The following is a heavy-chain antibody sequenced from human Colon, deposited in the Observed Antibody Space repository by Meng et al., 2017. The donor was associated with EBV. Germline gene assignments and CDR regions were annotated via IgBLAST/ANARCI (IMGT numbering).Heavy chain of an antibody. J-gene: IGHJ4*02. D-gene: IGHD1-26*01. V-gene: IGHV6-1*02. Sequence: PGPRNTCTTLHLACAIRGVRVYRNSAAWNLDRHSSLRVLVWVGRTYYRCKWYNDYAVSVKSRITMNPATSKNQFSPQLNSVTPEDTAVYYCAIGDVGTSSFDYWGQGTLVTVSS. CDR2: TYYRCKWYN. CDR1: GVRVYRNSAA. CDR3: AIGDVGTSSFDY.